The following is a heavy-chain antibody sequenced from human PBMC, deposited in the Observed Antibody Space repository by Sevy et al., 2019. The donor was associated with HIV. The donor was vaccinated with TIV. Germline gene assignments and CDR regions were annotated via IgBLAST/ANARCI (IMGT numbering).Heavy chain of an antibody. Sequence: GGSLRLSCAASGFTFTSYGMHWVRQAPGKGLEWVAFIRDDGSIKSYAESVKGRVTISRDNSKNTVYLEMDSLTGEDTLLFYCAKVSTFFSLYYNGRGYGPLRPYFVSWGQGALVPVSS. D-gene: IGHD3-22*01. CDR2: IRDDGSIK. CDR1: GFTFTSYG. CDR3: AKVSTFFSLYYNGRGYGPLRPYFVS. V-gene: IGHV3-30*02. J-gene: IGHJ4*02.